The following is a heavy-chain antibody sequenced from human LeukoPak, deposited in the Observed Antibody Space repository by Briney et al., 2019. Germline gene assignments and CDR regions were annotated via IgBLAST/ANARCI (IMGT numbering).Heavy chain of an antibody. CDR3: AREGRQDYVYFDY. J-gene: IGHJ4*02. Sequence: PSETLSLTCTVSGGSISDYYWSWIRQPPGKGLEWIGYINYRGNTNYNPSLKSRVTISVDTSKNQFSLRLTSVTAADTAVFYCAREGRQDYVYFDYWGQGSLVTVSS. V-gene: IGHV4-59*01. D-gene: IGHD4-17*01. CDR1: GGSISDYY. CDR2: INYRGNT.